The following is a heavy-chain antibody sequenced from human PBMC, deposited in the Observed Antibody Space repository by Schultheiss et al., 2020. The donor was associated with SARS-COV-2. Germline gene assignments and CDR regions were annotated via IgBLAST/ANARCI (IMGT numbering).Heavy chain of an antibody. V-gene: IGHV3-21*05. CDR3: ARVGYGDYVAY. J-gene: IGHJ4*02. CDR2: ISSSSSYI. CDR1: GFTFSSYW. D-gene: IGHD4-17*01. Sequence: GGSLRLSCAASGFTFSSYWMHWVRQAPGKGLEWVSYISSSSSYIYYADSVKGRFTISRDNAKNSLYLQMNSLRAEDTAVYYCARVGYGDYVAYWGQGTLVTVSS.